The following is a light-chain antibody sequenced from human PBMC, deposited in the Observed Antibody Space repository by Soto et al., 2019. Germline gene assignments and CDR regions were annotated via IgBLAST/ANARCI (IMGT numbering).Light chain of an antibody. CDR2: DVS. CDR1: SSDVGGYNY. J-gene: IGLJ2*01. V-gene: IGLV2-14*01. Sequence: QSALTQPASVSGSPGQSITISCTGTSSDVGGYNYVSWYQQHPGKAPKLMICDVSNRPSGVSNRFSGSKSDNTASLTISGLQAEDEADYYCSSYTSNSTLVFGGGTKVTVL. CDR3: SSYTSNSTLV.